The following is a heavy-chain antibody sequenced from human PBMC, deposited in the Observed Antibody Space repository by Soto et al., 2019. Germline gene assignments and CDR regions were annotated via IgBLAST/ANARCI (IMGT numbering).Heavy chain of an antibody. CDR2: IIPILGIA. V-gene: IGHV1-69*02. CDR1: GGTFSSYT. J-gene: IGHJ4*02. CDR3: ARAGGGSYSLLFAY. Sequence: QVQLVQSGAEVKKPGSSVKVSCKASGGTFSSYTISWVRQAPGQGLEWMGRIIPILGIANYAQKFQGRVTITADKSTSTAYMELSSLRSEDTAVYYCARAGGGSYSLLFAYWGQGTLVTVSS. D-gene: IGHD1-26*01.